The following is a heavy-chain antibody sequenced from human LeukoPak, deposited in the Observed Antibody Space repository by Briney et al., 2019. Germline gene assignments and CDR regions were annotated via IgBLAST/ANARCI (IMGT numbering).Heavy chain of an antibody. J-gene: IGHJ4*02. CDR3: ARDGCSSTSCALDY. Sequence: PGGSLRLSCAASGFTFSSNAMSWVRQAPGKGLEWVSGISGSGESTNYADSVKGRFTISRDNSKNTLYLQMNSLRAEDTAVCYCARDGCSSTSCALDYWGQGTLVTVSS. CDR2: ISGSGEST. V-gene: IGHV3-23*01. D-gene: IGHD2-2*01. CDR1: GFTFSSNA.